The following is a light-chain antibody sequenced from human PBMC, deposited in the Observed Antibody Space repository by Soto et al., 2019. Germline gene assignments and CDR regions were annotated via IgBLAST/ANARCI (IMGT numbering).Light chain of an antibody. V-gene: IGLV2-14*03. Sequence: QSVLTQPASVSGSPGQSITISCTGTRNDIGGYDYVSWYQQHPGKGPRLIIYGVTNRPSGVSSRFSGSKSGNTASLTIFGLQADDEADYICSSFAPTSTPVIFGGGTKLT. CDR3: SSFAPTSTPVI. J-gene: IGLJ2*01. CDR2: GVT. CDR1: RNDIGGYDY.